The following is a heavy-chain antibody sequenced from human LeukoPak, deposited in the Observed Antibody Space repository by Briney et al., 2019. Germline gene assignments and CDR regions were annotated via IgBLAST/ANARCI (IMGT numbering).Heavy chain of an antibody. CDR2: IYYSGST. Sequence: SETLSLTCTVSGGSISSYYWSWIRQPPGKGLEWIGYIYYSGSTNYNPSLKSRVTISVDTSKNQFSLKLSSVTAADTAVYYCARVVRDGYGSSGYYYDYGMDVWGQGTTVTVSS. CDR3: ARVVRDGYGSSGYYYDYGMDV. V-gene: IGHV4-59*08. CDR1: GGSISSYY. J-gene: IGHJ6*02. D-gene: IGHD3-22*01.